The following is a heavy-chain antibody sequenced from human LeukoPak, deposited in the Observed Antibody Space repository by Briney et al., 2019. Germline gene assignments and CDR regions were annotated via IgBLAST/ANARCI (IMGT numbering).Heavy chain of an antibody. CDR2: ISYDGSNK. CDR3: AKDQRRRMVRGVIRHYGMDV. CDR1: GFTFSSYA. V-gene: IGHV3-30-3*01. D-gene: IGHD3-10*01. J-gene: IGHJ6*02. Sequence: GGSLRLSCAASGFTFSSYAMHWVRQAPGKGLEWVAVISYDGSNKYYADSVKGRFTISRDNSKNSLYLQMNSLRAEDTALYYCAKDQRRRMVRGVIRHYGMDVWGQGTTVTVSS.